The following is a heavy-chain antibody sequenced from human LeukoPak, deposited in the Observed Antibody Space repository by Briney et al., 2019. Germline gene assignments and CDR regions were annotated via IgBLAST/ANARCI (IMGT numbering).Heavy chain of an antibody. V-gene: IGHV1-46*01. CDR3: ARESRDYDSSGYYGY. CDR2: INPSGGST. J-gene: IGHJ4*02. Sequence: ASVKVSCKASGYTFTSYYMHWVRQAPGQGLEWMGIINPSGGSTSYAQKFQGRVTMTRDTSTSTVYMELSSLRSEDTAVYHCARESRDYDSSGYYGYWGQGTLVTVSS. D-gene: IGHD3-22*01. CDR1: GYTFTSYY.